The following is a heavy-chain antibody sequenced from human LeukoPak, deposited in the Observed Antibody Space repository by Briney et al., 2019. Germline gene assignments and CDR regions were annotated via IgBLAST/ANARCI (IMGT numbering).Heavy chain of an antibody. D-gene: IGHD2-2*01. CDR2: IYPGDSDT. CDR3: ARGSTGGWVLRSYYYYGMDV. Sequence: KGRESLKISCKGSGYSFTSYWIGWVRQMPGKGLEWMGIIYPGDSDTRYSPSFQGQVTISADKSISTAYLQWSSLKASDTAMYYCARGSTGGWVLRSYYYYGMDVWGQGTTVTVSS. V-gene: IGHV5-51*01. CDR1: GYSFTSYW. J-gene: IGHJ6*02.